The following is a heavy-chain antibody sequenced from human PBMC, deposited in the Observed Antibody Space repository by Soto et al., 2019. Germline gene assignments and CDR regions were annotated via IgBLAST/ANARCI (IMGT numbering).Heavy chain of an antibody. D-gene: IGHD3-3*01. CDR3: AKGRSGISRFC. CDR1: GFTFSSYA. V-gene: IGHV3-23*01. Sequence: GGSLRLSCAASGFTFSSYAMSWVRQAPGKGLEWVSAISGSGGSTYYADSVKGRFTISRDNSKNTLYLQMNSLKAEDTAVYYCAKGRSGISRFCWGQGTLVTVSS. CDR2: ISGSGGST. J-gene: IGHJ4*02.